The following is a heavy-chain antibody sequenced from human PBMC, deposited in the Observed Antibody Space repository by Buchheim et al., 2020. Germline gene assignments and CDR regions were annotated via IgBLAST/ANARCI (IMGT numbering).Heavy chain of an antibody. CDR3: ARGRVFGYWYFDL. CDR2: INHSGST. CDR1: GGSFSGYY. J-gene: IGHJ2*01. V-gene: IGHV4-34*01. D-gene: IGHD3-10*01. Sequence: QVQLQQWGAGLLKPSETLSLTCAVYGGSFSGYYWSWIRQPPGKGLEWIGEINHSGSTNYNPSLKSRVPISVDTSKNKFSLKLSSVTAADTAVYYCARGRVFGYWYFDLWGRGTL.